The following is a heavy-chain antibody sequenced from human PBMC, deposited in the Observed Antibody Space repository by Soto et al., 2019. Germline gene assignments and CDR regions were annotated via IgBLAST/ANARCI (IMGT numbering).Heavy chain of an antibody. CDR3: ARAVAPYLGTWFDP. CDR2: ISHTGST. Sequence: PSETLSLTCAVSGGSISSGNSYSWSWIRQPLGKGLEWIGSISHTGSTSYNPSLKGRVSMPVDKSKNQFSLKLSSVTAADTAVYFCARAVAPYLGTWFDPWGQGTLVTVSS. J-gene: IGHJ5*02. V-gene: IGHV4-30-2*01. CDR1: GGSISSGNSYS. D-gene: IGHD3-16*01.